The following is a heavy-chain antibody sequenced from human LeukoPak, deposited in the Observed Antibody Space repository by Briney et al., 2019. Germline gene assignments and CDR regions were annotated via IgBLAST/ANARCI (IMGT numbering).Heavy chain of an antibody. CDR1: GYTLTELS. Sequence: GASVKVSCKVSGYTLTELSMHWARQAPGKGLEWMGGFDPEDGETIYAQKFQGRVTMTEDTSTDTAYMELSSLRSEDTAVYYCARDGPGNDCSGGSCYGRPLYYYYYYMDVWGKGTTVTVSS. CDR3: ARDGPGNDCSGGSCYGRPLYYYYYYMDV. V-gene: IGHV1-24*01. CDR2: FDPEDGET. J-gene: IGHJ6*03. D-gene: IGHD2-15*01.